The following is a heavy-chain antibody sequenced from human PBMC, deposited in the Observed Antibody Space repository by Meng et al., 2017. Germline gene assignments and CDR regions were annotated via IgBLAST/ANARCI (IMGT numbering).Heavy chain of an antibody. CDR2: ISGSGGST. J-gene: IGHJ5*02. CDR3: AKDSGDYAVSWFDP. CDR1: GFTFSSCA. V-gene: IGHV3-23*01. Sequence: GESLKISCAASGFTFSSCAMSWVRQAPGKGLEWVSAISGSGGSTYYADSVKGRFTISRDNSKNTLYLQMNSLRAEDTAVYYCAKDSGDYAVSWFDPWGQGTLVTVSS. D-gene: IGHD4-17*01.